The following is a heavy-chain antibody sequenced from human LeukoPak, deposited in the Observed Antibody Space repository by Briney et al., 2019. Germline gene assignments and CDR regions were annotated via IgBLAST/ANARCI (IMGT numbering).Heavy chain of an antibody. CDR1: GVPYKGYY. Sequence: ADPLSLLCAVYGVPYKGYYWLWLRQPPGKGLARVEEINHSGCANYNPSLKSRVTKPVSKPKHQLLLTQRPVTAADTAVYYCARGRSWFPFDYWGQGPLVTVSS. J-gene: IGHJ4*02. CDR3: ARGRSWFPFDY. V-gene: IGHV4-34*01. CDR2: INHSGCA. D-gene: IGHD6-13*01.